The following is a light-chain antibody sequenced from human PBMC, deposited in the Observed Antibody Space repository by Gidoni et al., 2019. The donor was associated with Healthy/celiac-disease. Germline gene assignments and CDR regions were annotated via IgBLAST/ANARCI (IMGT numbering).Light chain of an antibody. J-gene: IGLJ2*01. CDR1: KLGDKY. CDR2: QDS. Sequence: SYELTQPPSVSVSPGQTASIPCSGDKLGDKYACWYQQKPGQSPVLVIYQDSKRSSGIPERFSGSNSGNTATLTISGTQAMDEADYYCQAWDSSTGVFGGGTKLTVL. CDR3: QAWDSSTGV. V-gene: IGLV3-1*01.